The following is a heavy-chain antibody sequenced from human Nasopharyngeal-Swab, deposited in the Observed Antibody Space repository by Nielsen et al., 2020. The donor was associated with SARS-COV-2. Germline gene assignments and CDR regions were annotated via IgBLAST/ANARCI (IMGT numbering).Heavy chain of an antibody. CDR3: ARGRAMIVVVDPYGMDV. V-gene: IGHV3-21*01. Sequence: VRQAPGKGLEGVSSISSSRSYIYYADSVKGRFTISRDNAKNSLYLQMNSLRAEDTAVYYCARGRAMIVVVDPYGMDVWGQGTTVTVSS. CDR2: ISSSRSYI. J-gene: IGHJ6*02. D-gene: IGHD3-22*01.